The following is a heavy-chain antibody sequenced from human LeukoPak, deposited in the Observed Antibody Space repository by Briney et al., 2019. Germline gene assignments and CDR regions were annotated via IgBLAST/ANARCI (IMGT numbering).Heavy chain of an antibody. Sequence: ASVKVSCTASGGTFSSYAISWVRQAPGQGLEWMGGIIPIFGTANYAQKFQGRVTITADESTSTAYMELSSLRSEDTAVYYCARSLKQQLVLGAFDIWGQGTMVTVSS. CDR3: ARSLKQQLVLGAFDI. J-gene: IGHJ3*02. CDR2: IIPIFGTA. D-gene: IGHD6-13*01. CDR1: GGTFSSYA. V-gene: IGHV1-69*13.